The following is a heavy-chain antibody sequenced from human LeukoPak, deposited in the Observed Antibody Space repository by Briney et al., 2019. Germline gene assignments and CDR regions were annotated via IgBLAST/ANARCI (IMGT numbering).Heavy chain of an antibody. D-gene: IGHD5-24*01. V-gene: IGHV3-53*01. Sequence: GGSLRLSCAASGSTVSSNYMNWVRQAPGKGLEWVSVIYSGGSTYYADSVKGRSTISRDNSKNTLYLQMNSLRAEDTAVYYCARVPLMDGYSYFDYWGQGTLVTVSS. CDR2: IYSGGST. CDR3: ARVPLMDGYSYFDY. J-gene: IGHJ4*02. CDR1: GSTVSSNY.